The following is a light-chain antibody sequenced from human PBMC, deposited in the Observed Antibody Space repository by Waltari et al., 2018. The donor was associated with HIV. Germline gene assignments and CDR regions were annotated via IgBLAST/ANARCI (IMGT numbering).Light chain of an antibody. Sequence: QSALTQPASMSGSPGQSITISCAGPTSDIGPSHSVSWYQQHTDRAPKLTIYDGSYRPSGVDSRFSGSKSGNTASLTISDLRSDDEAVYYCSSYTTTFIFGAGTKVDVL. J-gene: IGLJ2*01. CDR1: TSDIGPSHS. CDR3: SSYTTTFI. V-gene: IGLV2-14*03. CDR2: DGS.